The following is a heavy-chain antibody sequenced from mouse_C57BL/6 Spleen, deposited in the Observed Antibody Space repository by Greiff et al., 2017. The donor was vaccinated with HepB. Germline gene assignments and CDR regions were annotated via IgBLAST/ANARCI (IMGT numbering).Heavy chain of an antibody. D-gene: IGHD4-1*01. CDR1: GFTFSDYG. CDR2: ISNLAYSI. Sequence: EVKLVESGGGLVQPGGSLKLSCAASGFTFSDYGMAWVRQAPRKGPEWVAFISNLAYSIYYADTVTGRFTISRENATNTLYLEMSSLRSEDTAMYYCARHANWVSDYWGQGTTLTVSS. V-gene: IGHV5-15*01. J-gene: IGHJ2*01. CDR3: ARHANWVSDY.